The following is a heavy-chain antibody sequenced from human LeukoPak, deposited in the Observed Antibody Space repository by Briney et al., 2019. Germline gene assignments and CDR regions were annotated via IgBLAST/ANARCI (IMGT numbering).Heavy chain of an antibody. D-gene: IGHD3-22*01. V-gene: IGHV4-4*02. CDR2: IYHSGST. CDR1: GGSICSSNW. J-gene: IGHJ4*02. Sequence: PSGTLSLTCAVSGGSICSSNWWSWVRQPPGKGLEWIGEIYHSGSTNYNPSLKSRVTISVDKSKNQFSLKLSSVTAADTAVYYCARASYSYDINGWVPFDYWGQGTLVTVSS. CDR3: ARASYSYDINGWVPFDY.